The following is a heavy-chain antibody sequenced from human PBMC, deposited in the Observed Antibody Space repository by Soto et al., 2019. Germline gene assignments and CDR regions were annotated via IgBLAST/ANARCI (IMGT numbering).Heavy chain of an antibody. J-gene: IGHJ6*03. CDR3: ARRSYYYGSGRSNYYYYYMDV. CDR1: GGSFSGYY. D-gene: IGHD3-10*01. CDR2: INHSGST. V-gene: IGHV4-34*01. Sequence: SETLSLTCAVYGGSFSGYYWSWIRQPPGKGLEWIGEINHSGSTNYNPSLKSRVTISVDTSKNQFSLKLSYVTAADTAVYYCARRSYYYGSGRSNYYYYYMDVWGKGTTVTVSS.